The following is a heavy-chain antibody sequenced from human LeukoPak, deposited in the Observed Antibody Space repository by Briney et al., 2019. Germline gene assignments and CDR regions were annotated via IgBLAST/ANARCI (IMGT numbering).Heavy chain of an antibody. D-gene: IGHD3-10*01. CDR2: IYSGGST. Sequence: SGGSLRLSCAASGFTVSNTYMSWVRQPPGEGLGWVSVIYSGGSTYFAESVKGRFTISRHNSNNTLYLQMTSLRAEDTAVYYCARHKIGDYYDYYGMDVWGRGTTVTVSS. CDR3: ARHKIGDYYDYYGMDV. V-gene: IGHV3-53*04. CDR1: GFTVSNTY. J-gene: IGHJ6*02.